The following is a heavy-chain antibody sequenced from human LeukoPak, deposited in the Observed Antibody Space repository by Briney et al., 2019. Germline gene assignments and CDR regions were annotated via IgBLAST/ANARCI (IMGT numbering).Heavy chain of an antibody. CDR3: ARDSWSSSSGRVVRSWFDP. D-gene: IGHD6-6*01. CDR2: MYSGGTT. Sequence: PSGTLSLTCTVSDGSINGYYWSWIRQPPGKGLDWIGYMYSGGTTNYSPSLKSRVTISEDTSKNQFSLKLTSVTAADTAVYYCARDSWSSSSGRVVRSWFDPWGQGTLVTVSS. V-gene: IGHV4-59*01. CDR1: DGSINGYY. J-gene: IGHJ5*02.